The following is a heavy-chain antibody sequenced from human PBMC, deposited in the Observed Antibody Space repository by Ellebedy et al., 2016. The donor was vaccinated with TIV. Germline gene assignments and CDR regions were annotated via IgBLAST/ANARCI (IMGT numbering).Heavy chain of an antibody. Sequence: GESLKISCAASGFSFSSYGMHWVRQAPGKGLEWVAAIWYDGFNKDYADSVKGRFTISRDNSKNTLNLEMNSLRAEDTAVYYCAKEQSPYYEILTDSFDYWGQGALVTVSS. V-gene: IGHV3-33*06. CDR3: AKEQSPYYEILTDSFDY. J-gene: IGHJ4*02. CDR2: IWYDGFNK. CDR1: GFSFSSYG. D-gene: IGHD3-9*01.